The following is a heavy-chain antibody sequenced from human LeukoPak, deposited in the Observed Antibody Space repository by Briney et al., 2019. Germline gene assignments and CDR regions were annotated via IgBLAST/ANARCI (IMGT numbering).Heavy chain of an antibody. V-gene: IGHV1-8*03. CDR1: GYTFTSLD. CDR3: ARDLGDDYSNYYFDY. Sequence: ASVKVSCKASGYTFTSLDINWVRQATGQGLEWMGWMNPKSGNTGHAQKFQGRVTITRNTSISTVYMELSSLRSEDKAVYYCARDLGDDYSNYYFDYWGQGTLVTVSS. J-gene: IGHJ4*02. D-gene: IGHD4-11*01. CDR2: MNPKSGNT.